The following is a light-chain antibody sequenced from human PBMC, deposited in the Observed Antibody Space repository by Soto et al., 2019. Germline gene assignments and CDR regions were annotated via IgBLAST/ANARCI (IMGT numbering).Light chain of an antibody. Sequence: DIQMTQSPSSLSASVGDRVTITCRASQSISSYLNWYQQKPGKAPKLLIYAASSLQSGVPSRFSGSGSGTDFTLTINSLQPEDFTTYYCQQSYSSWTFDQGTKVEIK. CDR2: AAS. CDR3: QQSYSSWT. J-gene: IGKJ1*01. CDR1: QSISSY. V-gene: IGKV1-39*01.